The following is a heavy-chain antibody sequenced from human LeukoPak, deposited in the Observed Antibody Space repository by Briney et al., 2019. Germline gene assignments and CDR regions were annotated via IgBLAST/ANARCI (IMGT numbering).Heavy chain of an antibody. V-gene: IGHV4-59*01. CDR1: RGSLRIYY. CDR2: IYYSGST. Sequence: SGTLSLTCTVSRGSLRIYYWSWIRQTPGKGLEWVGYIYYSGSTNYNPSLKSRVTISVDTSKNQFSLKLSSVTAADTAVYYCARDSAGGEGWFDPWGQGTLVTVSS. J-gene: IGHJ5*02. CDR3: ARDSAGGEGWFDP. D-gene: IGHD3-16*01.